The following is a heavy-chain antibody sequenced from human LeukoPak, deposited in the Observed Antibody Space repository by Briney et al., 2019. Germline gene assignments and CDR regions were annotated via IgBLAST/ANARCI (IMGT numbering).Heavy chain of an antibody. V-gene: IGHV1-2*02. D-gene: IGHD3-10*01. CDR3: ARDVGLWFGELSVPDFDY. CDR1: GYTFTGYY. CDR2: INPNSGGT. J-gene: IGHJ4*02. Sequence: ASVEVSCKASGYTFTGYYMHWVRQAPGQGLEWMGWINPNSGGTNYAQKFQGRVTMTRDTSISTAYMELSRLRSDDTAVYYCARDVGLWFGELSVPDFDYWGQGTLVTVSS.